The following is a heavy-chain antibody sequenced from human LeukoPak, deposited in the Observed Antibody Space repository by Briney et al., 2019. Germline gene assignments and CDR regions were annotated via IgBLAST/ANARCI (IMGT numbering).Heavy chain of an antibody. CDR3: ARDRGYAVDY. CDR2: INSDGSST. V-gene: IGHV3-74*01. Sequence: GGSLRLSCAASGFTFSSYWMHWVRQAPGQGLVWVSLINSDGSSTGYADSVKGRFTISRDNAKNTLYLQMNSLRAEDTAVYYCARDRGYAVDYWGQGTLVTVSS. J-gene: IGHJ4*02. CDR1: GFTFSSYW. D-gene: IGHD5-12*01.